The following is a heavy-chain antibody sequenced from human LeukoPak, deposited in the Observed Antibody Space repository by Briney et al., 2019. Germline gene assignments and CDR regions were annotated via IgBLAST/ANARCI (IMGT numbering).Heavy chain of an antibody. J-gene: IGHJ6*03. V-gene: IGHV1-2*02. Sequence: GASVKVSCKASGGTFSSYAISWVRQAPGQGLESMGWINPNSGGTNYAQKLQGRVTMTRDTSISTAYMELSRLRSDDTAVYYCATDSTPYYYYMDVWGKGTTVTISS. CDR1: GGTFSSYA. CDR3: ATDSTPYYYYMDV. CDR2: INPNSGGT.